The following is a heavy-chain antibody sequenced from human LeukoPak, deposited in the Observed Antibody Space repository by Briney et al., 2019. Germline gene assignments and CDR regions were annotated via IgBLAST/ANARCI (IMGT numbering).Heavy chain of an antibody. Sequence: TGGSLRLSCVVSGFTFSDHFMDWVRQAPGKGLEWVGCTKNKASSYTTDYAASVKGRFTISRDDSKNSLYLQKNSLKTEDSALYLCVRRVLGGNCYYDYWGHGALVTVSS. CDR2: TKNKASSYTT. CDR3: VRRVLGGNCYYDY. J-gene: IGHJ4*01. D-gene: IGHD4-23*01. CDR1: GFTFSDHF. V-gene: IGHV3-72*01.